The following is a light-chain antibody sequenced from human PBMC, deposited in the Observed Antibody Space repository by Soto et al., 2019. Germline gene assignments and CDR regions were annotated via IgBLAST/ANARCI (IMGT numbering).Light chain of an antibody. CDR3: TAWDDTLRGPR. CDR2: RNN. Sequence: QSVLTQPPSSSGTPGQRVTISCSGSSSNIGSNYVYWYQQLPGTAPKLLIYRNNQLPSGVPDRFSGSKSGPSAPLAISGVRSEDEADYYCTAWDDTLRGPRFGGGTKLTVL. J-gene: IGLJ2*01. V-gene: IGLV1-47*01. CDR1: SSNIGSNY.